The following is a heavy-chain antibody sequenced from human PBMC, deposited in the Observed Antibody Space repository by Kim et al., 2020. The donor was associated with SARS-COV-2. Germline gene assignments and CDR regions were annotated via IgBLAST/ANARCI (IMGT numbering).Heavy chain of an antibody. V-gene: IGHV3-48*04. CDR2: ISISSSTK. D-gene: IGHD6-13*01. CDR1: GYTFDTYG. CDR3: VVIATTGRGKSSFDL. Sequence: GGSLRLSCAASGYTFDTYGMNWVRQAPGKGLEWISYISISSSTKYYADSVRGRFTISRDNAKESLYLQMNSLRGEDTAIYYCVVIATTGRGKSSFDLWGRGPLVTVSS. J-gene: IGHJ2*01.